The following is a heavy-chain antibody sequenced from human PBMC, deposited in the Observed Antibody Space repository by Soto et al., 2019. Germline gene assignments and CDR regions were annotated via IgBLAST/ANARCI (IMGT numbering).Heavy chain of an antibody. CDR2: IRVRGGDT. CDR3: AKCSVGTVRSSGWCNWFDP. J-gene: IGHJ5*02. CDR1: GFTFSSSA. V-gene: IGHV3-23*01. D-gene: IGHD6-19*01. Sequence: EVRLLESGGGLAQPGGSLRLSCAASGFTFSSSAMNWVRQAPGKGLEWVSSIRVRGGDTFYADSVRGRFTVSRDISRNTLYLQMNSLRAEDTAIYYCAKCSVGTVRSSGWCNWFDPWGQGTLVTVSS.